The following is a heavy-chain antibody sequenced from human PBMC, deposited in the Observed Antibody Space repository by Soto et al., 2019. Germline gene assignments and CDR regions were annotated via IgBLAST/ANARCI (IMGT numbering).Heavy chain of an antibody. CDR3: ARSLWDSSGWKTDY. CDR2: IYYSGSI. D-gene: IGHD6-19*01. J-gene: IGHJ4*02. V-gene: IGHV4-59*01. Sequence: QVQLQESGPGLVKPSETLSLTCAVSGDSISSLYWSWIRQPPGKGLEWIGYIYYSGSINYNPTLKSLVTITVDTSKNQFSLKLSSVTAADTAVYYCARSLWDSSGWKTDYWGQGTLVTVSS. CDR1: GDSISSLY.